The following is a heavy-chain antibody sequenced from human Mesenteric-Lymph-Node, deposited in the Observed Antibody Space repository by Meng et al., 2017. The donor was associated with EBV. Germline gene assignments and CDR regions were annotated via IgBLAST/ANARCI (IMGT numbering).Heavy chain of an antibody. J-gene: IGHJ4*02. V-gene: IGHV4-30-2*01. CDR1: RCSLNSGEYS. Sequence: LSCDVHRCSLNSGEYSWSWIRQPPGKGLEWIGYISHSGNTYFQPSLKSRVTISVDTSKNQFFLKLRSVTAADTAVYFCARASYDILSGYSQYYFDYWGQGTLVTVSS. CDR3: ARASYDILSGYSQYYFDY. CDR2: ISHSGNT. D-gene: IGHD3-9*01.